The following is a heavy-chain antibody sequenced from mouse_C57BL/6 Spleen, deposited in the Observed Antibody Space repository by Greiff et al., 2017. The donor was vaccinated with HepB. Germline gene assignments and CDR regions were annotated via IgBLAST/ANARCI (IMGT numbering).Heavy chain of an antibody. CDR2: IYPGSGNT. CDR1: GYSFTSYY. CDR3: GCGFDFDY. V-gene: IGHV1-66*01. J-gene: IGHJ2*01. Sequence: VQLVESGPELVKPGASVKISCKASGYSFTSYYIHWVKQRPGQGLEWIGWIYPGSGNTKYNEKFKGKATLTADTSSSTAYMQLSSLTSEDSAVYYCGCGFDFDYWGQGTTLTVSS. D-gene: IGHD1-1*02.